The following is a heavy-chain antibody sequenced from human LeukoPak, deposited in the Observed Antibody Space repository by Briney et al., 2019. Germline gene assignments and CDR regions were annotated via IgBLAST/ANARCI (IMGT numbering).Heavy chain of an antibody. V-gene: IGHV3-30*02. CDR1: RFIFSSYG. CDR3: AEENYDSSGYYGGAHY. CDR2: IRYDGSNK. Sequence: GGSLRLSCEASRFIFSSYGMHWVRQAPGKGLEWVAFIRYDGSNKYYADSVKGRFTISRENSKNTLYLQMNSLRAEDTAVYYCAEENYDSSGYYGGAHYWGQGTLVTVSS. D-gene: IGHD3-22*01. J-gene: IGHJ4*02.